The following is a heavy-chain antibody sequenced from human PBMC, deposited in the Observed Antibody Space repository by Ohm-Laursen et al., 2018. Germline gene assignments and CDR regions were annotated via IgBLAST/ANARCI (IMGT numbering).Heavy chain of an antibody. D-gene: IGHD2-2*01. CDR2: ISSGSSTI. V-gene: IGHV3-48*01. CDR3: ARAHCGTTSCVSSYLFDN. CDR1: GFIFYNHA. Sequence: GSLRLSCTASGFIFYNHAMSWVRQAPGKGLEWVSYISSGSSTIYYADSVKGRFTISRDNAKNSLYLQMNSLRAEDTAVYYCARAHCGTTSCVSSYLFDNWGQGTLVTVSS. J-gene: IGHJ4*02.